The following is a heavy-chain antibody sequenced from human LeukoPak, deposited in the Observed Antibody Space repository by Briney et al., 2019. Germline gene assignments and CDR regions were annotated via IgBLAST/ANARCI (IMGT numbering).Heavy chain of an antibody. CDR3: ARDGYNSGGDFDY. CDR1: GFTFSDYY. D-gene: IGHD5-24*01. Sequence: GGSLRLSCAASGFTFSDYYMSWIRQAPGKGLEWVSYISSSGSTIYYADSVKGRFTISRDNAKKSLYMRMNSLRGEDTAVYYCARDGYNSGGDFDYWGQGALVTVSS. V-gene: IGHV3-11*04. J-gene: IGHJ4*02. CDR2: ISSSGSTI.